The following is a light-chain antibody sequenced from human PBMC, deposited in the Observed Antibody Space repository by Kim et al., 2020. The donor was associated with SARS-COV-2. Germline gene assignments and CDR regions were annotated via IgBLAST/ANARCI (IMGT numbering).Light chain of an antibody. J-gene: IGKJ4*01. Sequence: PSVGDRVTSTCRAIQSIIGWLAWYQQKPGKAPSLLFFDASTLESGVPSRFYGSGSGTEFTLTITSLQPDDFATYYCQQYKSNSVTFGGGTKVDIK. CDR3: QQYKSNSVT. CDR1: QSIIGW. CDR2: DAS. V-gene: IGKV1-5*01.